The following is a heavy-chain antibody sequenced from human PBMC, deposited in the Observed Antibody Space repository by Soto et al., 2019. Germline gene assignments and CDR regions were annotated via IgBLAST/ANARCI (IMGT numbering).Heavy chain of an antibody. CDR3: AILNDPTAAFDI. Sequence: SETLSLTCTVSGGSISSYYWSWIRQPPGKGLEWIGYIYYSGSTNYNPSLKSRVTISVDTSKNQFSLKLSSVTAADTAVYYCAILNDPTAAFDIWGQGPIVTVS. J-gene: IGHJ3*02. CDR1: GGSISSYY. CDR2: IYYSGST. D-gene: IGHD4-17*01. V-gene: IGHV4-59*08.